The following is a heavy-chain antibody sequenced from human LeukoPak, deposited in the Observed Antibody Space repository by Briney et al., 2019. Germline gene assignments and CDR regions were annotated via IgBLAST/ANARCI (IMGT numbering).Heavy chain of an antibody. V-gene: IGHV3-74*01. J-gene: IGHJ4*02. D-gene: IGHD2-15*01. CDR3: VVGGSPGY. CDR2: ISTDGYTT. CDR1: GFTFSTYC. Sequence: QLGGSLRLSCAASGFTFSTYCMHWVRQAPRKGLVWVSRISTDGYTTDYADFVQGRFTASRDNTKNTWSLEMNSLRAEDTAVYYCVVGGSPGYWGQGTLVTVSS.